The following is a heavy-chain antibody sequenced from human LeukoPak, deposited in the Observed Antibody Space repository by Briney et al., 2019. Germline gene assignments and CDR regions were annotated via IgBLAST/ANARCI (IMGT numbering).Heavy chain of an antibody. CDR1: GFTFSSYA. Sequence: GGSLRLSCAASGFTFSSYAMHWVRQTPGKGLEWVAVMSSDGSKKYYADSVKGRFTISRGNSKNTLYLQMNSLRAEDTAVYYCAKKFRGTTVISGDYFDYWGQGTLVTVSS. V-gene: IGHV3-30-3*02. CDR2: MSSDGSKK. D-gene: IGHD4-17*01. J-gene: IGHJ4*02. CDR3: AKKFRGTTVISGDYFDY.